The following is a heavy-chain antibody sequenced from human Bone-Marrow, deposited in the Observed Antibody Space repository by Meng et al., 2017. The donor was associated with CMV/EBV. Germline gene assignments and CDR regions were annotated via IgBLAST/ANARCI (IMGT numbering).Heavy chain of an antibody. CDR2: INPNTDGT. J-gene: IGHJ3*02. CDR3: ARDRYAGTYWGGHDAFDM. Sequence: ASVQVTCKASGYNFNAYYIYWVRQAPGQRLECMGWINPNTDGTNYAQGFQGRVSMTRDTSISTAYMELSRLMADGTAVYYCARDRYAGTYWGGHDAFDMWGQGTQVTVSS. CDR1: GYNFNAYY. V-gene: IGHV1-2*02. D-gene: IGHD1-26*01.